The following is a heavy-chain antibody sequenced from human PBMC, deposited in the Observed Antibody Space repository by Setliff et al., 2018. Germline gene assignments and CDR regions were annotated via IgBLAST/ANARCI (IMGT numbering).Heavy chain of an antibody. V-gene: IGHV5-51*01. CDR1: GYSFISYW. J-gene: IGHJ4*02. D-gene: IGHD3-22*01. CDR2: IDPGDSET. CDR3: ARRDNYYDSTGYSYYFDP. Sequence: GESLKISCQTSGYSFISYWIGWVRQMPGKGLEWIGIIDPGDSETRYSPSFQGQISISVDKSINTAYLHWSSLKASDTAMYYCARRDNYYDSTGYSYYFDPWGQGTQVTVSS.